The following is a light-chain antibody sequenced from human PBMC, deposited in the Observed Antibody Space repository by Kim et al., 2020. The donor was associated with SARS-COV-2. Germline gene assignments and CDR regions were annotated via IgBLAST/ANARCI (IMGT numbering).Light chain of an antibody. CDR3: CSFAGGSWV. J-gene: IGLJ3*02. CDR2: EVT. Sequence: PGQSITISCTGTSSDIGSHNLVSWYQQLPGKAPKLMIYEVTKRPSGVSNRFSGSKSGNTASLTISGLQAEDEADYYCCSFAGGSWVFGGGTQLTVL. CDR1: SSDIGSHNL. V-gene: IGLV2-23*02.